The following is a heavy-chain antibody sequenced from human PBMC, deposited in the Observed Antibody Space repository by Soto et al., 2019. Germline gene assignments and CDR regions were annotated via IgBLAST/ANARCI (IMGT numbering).Heavy chain of an antibody. Sequence: SVKVSCKASGGTFSSYAISWLRQAPGQGLEWMGGIIPIFGTANYAQKFQGRVTITADESTSTAYMELSSLRSEDTAVYYCALCSGGSCYRDGYYYYGMDVWGQGTTVTVSS. CDR2: IIPIFGTA. V-gene: IGHV1-69*13. CDR3: ALCSGGSCYRDGYYYYGMDV. D-gene: IGHD2-15*01. CDR1: GGTFSSYA. J-gene: IGHJ6*02.